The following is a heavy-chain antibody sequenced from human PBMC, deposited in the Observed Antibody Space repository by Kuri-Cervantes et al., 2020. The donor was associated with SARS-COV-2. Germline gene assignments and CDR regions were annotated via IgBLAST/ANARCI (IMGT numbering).Heavy chain of an antibody. Sequence: GGSLRLSCKASGDTFSSYAISWVRQAPGQGLEWMGGIIPIFGTANYAQKFQGRVTITADKSTSTAYMELSSLRSEDTAVYYCARDIGARDDYWGQGTLVTVSS. CDR1: GDTFSSYA. CDR2: IIPIFGTA. CDR3: ARDIGARDDY. V-gene: IGHV1-69*06. J-gene: IGHJ4*02. D-gene: IGHD3-10*01.